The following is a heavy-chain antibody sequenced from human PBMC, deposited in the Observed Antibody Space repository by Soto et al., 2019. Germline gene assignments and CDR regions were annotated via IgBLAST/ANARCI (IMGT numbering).Heavy chain of an antibody. J-gene: IGHJ6*02. CDR3: ARIQQLVLDYYGMDV. V-gene: IGHV1-2*02. Sequence: ASVKVSCKASGYTFTGYYMHWVRQAPGQGLEWMGWINPNSGGTNYAQKFQGRVTMTRDTSISTAYMELSRLRSDDTAVYYCARIQQLVLDYYGMDVWGQGTTVTAP. CDR2: INPNSGGT. CDR1: GYTFTGYY. D-gene: IGHD6-6*01.